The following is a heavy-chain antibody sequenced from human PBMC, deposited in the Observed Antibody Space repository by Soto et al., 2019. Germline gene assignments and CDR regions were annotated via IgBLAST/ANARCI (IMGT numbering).Heavy chain of an antibody. CDR2: IWYDGSDK. CDR3: ARQSLGNIRLRGFDY. Sequence: QVQLVESGGGVVQPGRSLRLSCAASGFTFSEFGMHWVRQAPGKGLEWVAVIWYDGSDKYYVDSVKGRFTISRDNSKNTLYLQMNSLRPEDTAVYYCARQSLGNIRLRGFDYWGQGTLVTVSS. CDR1: GFTFSEFG. J-gene: IGHJ4*02. V-gene: IGHV3-33*01. D-gene: IGHD1-1*01.